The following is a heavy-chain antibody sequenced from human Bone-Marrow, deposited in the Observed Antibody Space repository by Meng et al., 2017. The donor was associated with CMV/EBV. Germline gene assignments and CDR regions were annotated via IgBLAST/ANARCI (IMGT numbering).Heavy chain of an antibody. Sequence: SETLSLNCAVYGGSFSGYYWSWIRQPPGKGLEWIGEINHRGSTNYNPSLKSRVTISVDTSKNQFSLKLSSVTAAATAVYYCAICRRVTRNRGNYFDYWGQGTLVTVSS. D-gene: IGHD4-11*01. CDR1: GGSFSGYY. V-gene: IGHV4-34*01. J-gene: IGHJ4*02. CDR3: AICRRVTRNRGNYFDY. CDR2: INHRGST.